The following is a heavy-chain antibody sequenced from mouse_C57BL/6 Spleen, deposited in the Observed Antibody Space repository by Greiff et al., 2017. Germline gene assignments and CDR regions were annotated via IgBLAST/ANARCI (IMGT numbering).Heavy chain of an antibody. V-gene: IGHV14-1*01. J-gene: IGHJ4*01. CDR3: TTSILYDYYAKDY. Sequence: VQLQQSGAALVRPGASVKLSCTASGFNIKDYYMHWVKQRPEQGLEWIGRIDPEDGDTEYAPKFQGKATMTADTTSNTAYLLLSSLTSEDTAVYYCTTSILYDYYAKDYWGQGTSVTVSS. D-gene: IGHD2-3*01. CDR2: IDPEDGDT. CDR1: GFNIKDYY.